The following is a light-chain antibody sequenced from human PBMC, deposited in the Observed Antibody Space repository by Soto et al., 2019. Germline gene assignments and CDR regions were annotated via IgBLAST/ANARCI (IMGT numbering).Light chain of an antibody. CDR3: QQRSNLPIT. CDR1: QSVSSSY. J-gene: IGKJ5*01. V-gene: IGKV3D-20*02. CDR2: GAS. Sequence: LSQSPGTLSLSPGGRTTLSCRASQSVSSSYLAWYQQKPGQAPRLLLYGASSRATGIPDRFSGSGSGTDFTLTISSLEPEDFAVYYCQQRSNLPITFGQGTRLEI.